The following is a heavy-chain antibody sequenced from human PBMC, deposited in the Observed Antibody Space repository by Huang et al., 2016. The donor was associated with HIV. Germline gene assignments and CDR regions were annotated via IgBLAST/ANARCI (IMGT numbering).Heavy chain of an antibody. J-gene: IGHJ5*02. Sequence: QVQLQESGPGLVKASETLSLACSVSGGSISSDTSYWGWIRQPPGEGLEWIGSIYYSGTTYYTPSLESRVTISVDTSKNRFSLRVTSVTAADTAIYYCARHREGIGGAGRWVWFDPWGQGTRVIVSS. V-gene: IGHV4-39*01. CDR1: GGSISSDTSY. CDR3: ARHREGIGGAGRWVWFDP. D-gene: IGHD6-13*01. CDR2: IYYSGTT.